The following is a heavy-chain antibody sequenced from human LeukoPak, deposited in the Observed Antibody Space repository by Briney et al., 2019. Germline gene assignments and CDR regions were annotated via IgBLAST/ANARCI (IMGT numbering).Heavy chain of an antibody. CDR3: AREGRRYSSSWYGRNWFDP. V-gene: IGHV1-69*13. CDR2: IIPIFGTA. Sequence: ASVKVSCKASGGTFSSYAISWVRQAPGQGLEWMGGIIPIFGTANYAQKFQGRVTITADESTSTAYMELSSLRSEDTAVYYCAREGRRYSSSWYGRNWFDPWGQGTLVTVSS. CDR1: GGTFSSYA. J-gene: IGHJ5*02. D-gene: IGHD6-13*01.